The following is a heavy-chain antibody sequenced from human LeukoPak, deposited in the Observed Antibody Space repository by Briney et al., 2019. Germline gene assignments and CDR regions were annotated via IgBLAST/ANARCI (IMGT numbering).Heavy chain of an antibody. CDR1: GFTFSDFY. CDR2: ISASGHSM. Sequence: GGSLRLSWAASGFTFSDFYMFWIRQAPGKGLEWVSYISASGHSMYYGDSVKGRFTISRDNAKNSLYLQMNSLRAEDTAVYYCARDGMGSYDQWGQGTLVTVSS. CDR3: ARDGMGSYDQ. J-gene: IGHJ4*02. D-gene: IGHD3-10*01. V-gene: IGHV3-11*01.